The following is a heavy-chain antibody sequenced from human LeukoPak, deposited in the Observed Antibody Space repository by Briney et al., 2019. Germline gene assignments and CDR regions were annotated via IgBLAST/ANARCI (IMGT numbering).Heavy chain of an antibody. Sequence: SETLSLTCAVYGGSFSGYYWSWIRQPLQKGLEWIGEINHSGSTNYNPSLKSRVTISVDTSKNQFSLKLSSVTAADTAVYYCARLVVVAATTDYWGQGTLVTVSS. CDR2: INHSGST. J-gene: IGHJ4*02. V-gene: IGHV4-34*01. D-gene: IGHD2-15*01. CDR3: ARLVVVAATTDY. CDR1: GGSFSGYY.